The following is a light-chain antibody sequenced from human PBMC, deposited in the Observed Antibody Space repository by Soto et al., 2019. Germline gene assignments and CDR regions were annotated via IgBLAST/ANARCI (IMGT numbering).Light chain of an antibody. CDR1: QSINY. CDR3: QQSYSTRALT. Sequence: EIVLTQSPGTLSLSPGERATLSCRASQSINYLAWYQQKVGQAPRLLIYGASTRATGIPDRFSGSGSGTDFSLTISSLQPEDFATYYCQQSYSTRALTFGGGTKVEIK. V-gene: IGKV3-20*01. CDR2: GAS. J-gene: IGKJ4*01.